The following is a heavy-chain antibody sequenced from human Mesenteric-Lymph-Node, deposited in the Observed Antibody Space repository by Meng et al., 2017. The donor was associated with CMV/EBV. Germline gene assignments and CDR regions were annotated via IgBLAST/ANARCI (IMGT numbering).Heavy chain of an antibody. V-gene: IGHV1-69*04. CDR2: IIPILGIA. CDR3: AREGARDIVVVPAAIGGHYYYYGMDV. J-gene: IGHJ6*02. Sequence: VRQAPGQGLEWMGRIIPILGIANYAQKFQGRVTITADKSTSTAYMELSSLRSEDTAVYYCAREGARDIVVVPAAIGGHYYYYGMDVWGQGTTVTVSS. D-gene: IGHD2-2*02.